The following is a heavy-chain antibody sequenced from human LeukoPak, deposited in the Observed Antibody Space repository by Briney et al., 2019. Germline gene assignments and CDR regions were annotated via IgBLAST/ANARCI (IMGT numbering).Heavy chain of an antibody. Sequence: SETLSLTCTVSGGSISSYNWNWIRQPPGKGLEWIGTIYYSGTTYYNPSLGSRVTISLDTSKNQFSLKLTSVTAADTAVYYCARRSTKENGFDFWGQGALVTVSS. CDR1: GGSISSYN. V-gene: IGHV4-59*08. CDR2: IYYSGTT. D-gene: IGHD1-1*01. J-gene: IGHJ4*02. CDR3: ARRSTKENGFDF.